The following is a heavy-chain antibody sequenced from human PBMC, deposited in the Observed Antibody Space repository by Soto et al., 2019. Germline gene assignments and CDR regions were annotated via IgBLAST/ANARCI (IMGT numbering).Heavy chain of an antibody. CDR2: IYHSGST. CDR3: ARDNLWDGAYYYYYYGMDV. Sequence: PSETLSLTCAVSGGSISSSNWWSWVRQPPGKGLEWIGEIYHSGSTNYNPSLKSRVTISVDKSKNQFSLKLSSVSAADTAVYYCARDNLWDGAYYYYYYGMDVWGQGTTVTVSS. D-gene: IGHD1-26*01. V-gene: IGHV4-4*02. CDR1: GGSISSSNW. J-gene: IGHJ6*02.